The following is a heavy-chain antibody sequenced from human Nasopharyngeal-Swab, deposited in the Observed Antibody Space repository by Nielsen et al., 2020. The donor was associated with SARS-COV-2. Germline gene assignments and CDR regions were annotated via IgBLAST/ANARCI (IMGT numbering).Heavy chain of an antibody. V-gene: IGHV1-58*02. J-gene: IGHJ6*02. CDR2: IVVGSGNT. CDR3: AAEVRYSSGWWAYYYYGMDV. CDR1: GFTFTSSA. D-gene: IGHD6-19*01. Sequence: SVKVSCKASGFTFTSSAMQWVRQARGQRLEWIGWIVVGSGNTNYAQKFQERVTITRDMSTSTAYMELSSLRSEDTAVHYCAAEVRYSSGWWAYYYYGMDVWGQGTTVTVSS.